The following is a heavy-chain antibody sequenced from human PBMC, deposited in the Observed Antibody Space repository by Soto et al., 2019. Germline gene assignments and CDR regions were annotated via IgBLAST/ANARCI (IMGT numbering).Heavy chain of an antibody. CDR1: GFTFSSYG. J-gene: IGHJ3*01. Sequence: QVQLVESGGGVVQPGRSLRLSCAASGFTFSSYGMHWVRQAPGKGLEWVAVIWYDGSNKYYADSVKGRFTISRDNSRNTRYLQMNSLRAEDTAVYYCARDGITMVRGVTDWGQGTMVTVSS. CDR3: ARDGITMVRGVTD. CDR2: IWYDGSNK. D-gene: IGHD3-10*01. V-gene: IGHV3-33*01.